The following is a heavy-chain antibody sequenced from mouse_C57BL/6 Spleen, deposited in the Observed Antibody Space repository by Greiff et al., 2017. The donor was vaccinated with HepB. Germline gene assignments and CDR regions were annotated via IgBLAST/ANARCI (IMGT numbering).Heavy chain of an antibody. D-gene: IGHD1-1*01. CDR2: IDPNSGDT. CDR1: GYTFTSYW. CDR3: ARGATVVVADFDY. J-gene: IGHJ2*01. V-gene: IGHV1-72*01. Sequence: QVQLKQPGAELVKPGASVKLSCKASGYTFTSYWMHWVKQRPGRGLEWIGRIDPNSGDTKYNEKFKSKATLTVDKPSSTAYMQLSSLTSEDSAVYYCARGATVVVADFDYWGQGTTLTVSS.